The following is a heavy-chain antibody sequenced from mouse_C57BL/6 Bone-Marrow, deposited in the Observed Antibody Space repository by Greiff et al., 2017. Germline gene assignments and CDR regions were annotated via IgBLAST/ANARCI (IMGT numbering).Heavy chain of an antibody. D-gene: IGHD2-1*01. CDR1: GFTFSSYA. CDR3: ASFYYGKGGDY. Sequence: EVQGVESGGGLVKPGGSLKLSCAASGFTFSSYAMSWVRQTPEKRLEWVATISDGGSYTYYPDNVKGRFTISRDNAKNNLYLQMSHLKSEDTAMYYCASFYYGKGGDYWGQGTSVTVSS. J-gene: IGHJ4*01. CDR2: ISDGGSYT. V-gene: IGHV5-4*01.